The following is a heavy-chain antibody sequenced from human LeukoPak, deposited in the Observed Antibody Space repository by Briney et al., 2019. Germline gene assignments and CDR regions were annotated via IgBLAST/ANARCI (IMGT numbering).Heavy chain of an antibody. CDR3: ARDHRVVGRFGELEVGRKDWFDP. V-gene: IGHV1-2*02. CDR2: INPNSGGT. CDR1: GYTFTGYY. Sequence: GASVKVSCKASGYTFTGYYMHWVRQAPGQGLEWMGWINPNSGGTSYAQKFQGRVTMTRDTSTSTVDMELSSLRSEDTAVYYCARDHRVVGRFGELEVGRKDWFDPWGQGTLVTVSS. J-gene: IGHJ5*02. D-gene: IGHD3-10*01.